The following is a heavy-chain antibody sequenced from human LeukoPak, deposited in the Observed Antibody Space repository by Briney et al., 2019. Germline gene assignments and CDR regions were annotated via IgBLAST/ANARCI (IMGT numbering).Heavy chain of an antibody. CDR1: GFTFSSYS. Sequence: WGSLRLSCAASGFTFSSYSMNWVRQAPGKGLEWVSSISSSSSYIYYADSVKGRFTISRDNAKNSLYLQMNSLRAEDTAVYYCARDFHSSGWYDYWGQGTLVTVSS. J-gene: IGHJ4*02. CDR3: ARDFHSSGWYDY. V-gene: IGHV3-21*01. CDR2: ISSSSSYI. D-gene: IGHD6-19*01.